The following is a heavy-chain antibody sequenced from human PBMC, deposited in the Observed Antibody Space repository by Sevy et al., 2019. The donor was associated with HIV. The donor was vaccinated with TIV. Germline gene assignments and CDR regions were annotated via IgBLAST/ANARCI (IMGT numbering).Heavy chain of an antibody. D-gene: IGHD4-17*01. CDR1: GYTFTAYY. CDR3: ARGRDTTMVTSPPFDY. Sequence: ASVKVSCKASGYTFTAYYMHWVRQAPGQGLEWMGGINPNSGGTNYAQRFQGSVTITRDTSISTLYMELSSQRSDDTAVYYCARGRDTTMVTSPPFDYWGQGTLVTVSS. CDR2: INPNSGGT. J-gene: IGHJ4*02. V-gene: IGHV1-2*02.